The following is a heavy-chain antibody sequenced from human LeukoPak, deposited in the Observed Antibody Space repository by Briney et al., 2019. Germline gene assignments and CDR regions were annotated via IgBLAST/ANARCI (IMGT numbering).Heavy chain of an antibody. CDR2: INPNSGGT. V-gene: IGHV1-2*02. CDR3: ATARDRNSVYSSFDY. D-gene: IGHD5/OR15-5a*01. Sequence: GASVKVSCKASGYTFTGHYIHWVRQAPGQGLEWMGWINPNSGGTNYAQNFQGRVTMTRDTSISTAYMELTSLRSDDTAVYYCATARDRNSVYSSFDYWGQGTLVTVSS. J-gene: IGHJ4*02. CDR1: GYTFTGHY.